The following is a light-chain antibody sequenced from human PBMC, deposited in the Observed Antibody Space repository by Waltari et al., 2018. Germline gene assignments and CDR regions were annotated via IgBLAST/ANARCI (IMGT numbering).Light chain of an antibody. CDR1: QSLLFSSNHKNY. Sequence: IVMTQSHDSLALSLGDRATINCSSSQSLLFSSNHKNYLAWYQKKPGQPPKLLIYWASTRDSGVPDRFSGSGSGTDFTLTISGLQAEDVAVYYCQQYFTTPRAFGQGTKVEIK. J-gene: IGKJ1*01. CDR3: QQYFTTPRA. CDR2: WAS. V-gene: IGKV4-1*01.